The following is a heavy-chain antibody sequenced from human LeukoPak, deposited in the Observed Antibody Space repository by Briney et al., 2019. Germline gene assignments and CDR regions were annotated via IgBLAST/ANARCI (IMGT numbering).Heavy chain of an antibody. Sequence: SETLSLTCSVSRGSISNSNYYWGWIRQPPGKGLEWIGNIYYSGTTYYNPSLPSLKSRLTILVDTSKNQFSLKLSSVTAADTAVYYCARGRFLRYSSRVIFDYWGQGTLVTVSS. CDR3: ARGRFLRYSSRVIFDY. CDR1: RGSISNSNYY. V-gene: IGHV4-39*07. D-gene: IGHD6-13*01. J-gene: IGHJ4*02. CDR2: IYYSGTT.